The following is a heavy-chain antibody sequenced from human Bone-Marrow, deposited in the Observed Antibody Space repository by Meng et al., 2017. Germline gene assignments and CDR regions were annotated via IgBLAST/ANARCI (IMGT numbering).Heavy chain of an antibody. CDR1: GGSISSNTYY. D-gene: IGHD3-10*01. CDR3: ARVFDFYGSGSYKNWFDP. CDR2: IYSSGST. V-gene: IGHV4-61*02. J-gene: IGHJ5*02. Sequence: QVKWETAGPGLVTPSQPLSLACTVSGGSISSNTYYWSWIRQPAGKGLEWIGRIYSSGSTNYNPTLKSRVTISLDTSKNQFFLKLRSVTAADTAVYYCARVFDFYGSGSYKNWFDPWGQGILVTVSS.